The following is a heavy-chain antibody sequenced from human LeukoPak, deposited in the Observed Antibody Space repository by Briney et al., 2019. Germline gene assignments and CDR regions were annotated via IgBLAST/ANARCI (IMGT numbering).Heavy chain of an antibody. J-gene: IGHJ4*02. V-gene: IGHV4-59*01. D-gene: IGHD3-9*01. Sequence: GSLRLSCAASGFTFSSYAMSWVRQAPGKGLEWLGYISNSGRTIYNPSLRSRVAISGDTSKNQLSLNLASVTAADSAVYYCARGDFDWLVAFDYWGQGTLVAVSA. CDR3: ARGDFDWLVAFDY. CDR1: GFTFSSYA. CDR2: ISNSGRT.